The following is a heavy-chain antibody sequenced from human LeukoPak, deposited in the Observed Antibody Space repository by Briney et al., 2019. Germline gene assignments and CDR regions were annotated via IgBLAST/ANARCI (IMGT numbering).Heavy chain of an antibody. CDR1: GFTFSDYY. CDR3: AKDLRYSSI. D-gene: IGHD6-19*01. V-gene: IGHV3-11*01. J-gene: IGHJ4*02. Sequence: GGSLRLSCAASGFTFSDYYMSWIRQAPGKGLEWVSYISSSGSTIYYADSVKGRFTISRDNSKNTLYLQMNSLRAEDTAIYYCAKDLRYSSIWGQGTLVTVSS. CDR2: ISSSGSTI.